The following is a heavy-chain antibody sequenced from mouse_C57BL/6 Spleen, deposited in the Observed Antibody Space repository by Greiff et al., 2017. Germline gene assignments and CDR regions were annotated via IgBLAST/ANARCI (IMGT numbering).Heavy chain of an antibody. J-gene: IGHJ2*01. CDR2: IDPETGGT. Sequence: VKLQQSGAELVRPGASVTLSCKASGYPFTDYEMHWVKQTPVHGLEWIGAIDPETGGTAYNQKFKGKAILTADKSSSTAYMELRSLTSEDSAVYYCTRWGYDFLDYWGQGTTLTVSS. CDR1: GYPFTDYE. CDR3: TRWGYDFLDY. D-gene: IGHD2-4*01. V-gene: IGHV1-15*01.